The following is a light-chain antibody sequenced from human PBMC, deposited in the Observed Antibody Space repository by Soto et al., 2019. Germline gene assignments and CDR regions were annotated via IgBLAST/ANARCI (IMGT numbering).Light chain of an antibody. CDR3: QQYRT. Sequence: DIQMTQSPSTLSASVGNRGTITCRASQSISSWLAWYQQKPGKAPKLLIYKASSLESGVPSRFSGSGSGTEFTLTISSLQPDDFATYYCQQYRTFGQGTKVDIK. CDR2: KAS. V-gene: IGKV1-5*03. J-gene: IGKJ1*01. CDR1: QSISSW.